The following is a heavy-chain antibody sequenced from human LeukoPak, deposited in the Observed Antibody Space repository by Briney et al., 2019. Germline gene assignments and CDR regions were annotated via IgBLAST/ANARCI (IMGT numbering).Heavy chain of an antibody. Sequence: SETLSLTCAVSGYSIRSGYYWGWIRQPPGKGLEWIGSMFHSGSTYYNPSLKSRVTISVDTSKNQFSLKLTSVTAADTAVYYCARHHGNFRSGHYIYWGQGILVAVSS. CDR1: GYSIRSGYY. D-gene: IGHD3-3*01. CDR3: ARHHGNFRSGHYIY. V-gene: IGHV4-38-2*01. J-gene: IGHJ4*02. CDR2: MFHSGST.